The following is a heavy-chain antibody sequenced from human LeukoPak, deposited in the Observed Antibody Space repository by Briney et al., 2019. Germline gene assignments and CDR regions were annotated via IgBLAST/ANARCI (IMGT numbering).Heavy chain of an antibody. CDR3: ARVHRGYSYGRLDY. Sequence: PGGSLRLSXAASGXTFXXXXXXXXXHXPGXGXXXXXYXXXXXXTIHYXDSVKXXFXXSKXXXXXSLYLEMNSLRDEDTAVYYCARVHRGYSYGRLDYWGQGTLVTVSS. CDR1: GXTFXXXX. J-gene: IGHJ4*02. V-gene: IGHV3-48*02. CDR2: XXXXXXTI. D-gene: IGHD5-18*01.